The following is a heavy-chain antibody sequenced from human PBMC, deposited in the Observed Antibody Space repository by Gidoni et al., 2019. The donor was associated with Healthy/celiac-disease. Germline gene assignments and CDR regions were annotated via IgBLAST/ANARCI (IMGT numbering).Heavy chain of an antibody. J-gene: IGHJ4*02. D-gene: IGHD1-26*01. CDR2: IIPIFGTA. CDR3: ATGERELGWASYFDY. V-gene: IGHV1-69*06. CDR1: GGTFSSYA. Sequence: QVQLVQSGAEVKKPGSSVKVSCKASGGTFSSYAISWGRQAPGQGLEWMGGIIPIFGTANYAQKFQGRVTITEDKSTSTAYMELSSLRSEDTAVYYCATGERELGWASYFDYWGQGTLVTVSS.